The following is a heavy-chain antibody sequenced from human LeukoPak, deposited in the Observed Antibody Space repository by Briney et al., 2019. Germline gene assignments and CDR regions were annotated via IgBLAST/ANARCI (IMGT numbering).Heavy chain of an antibody. V-gene: IGHV3-30*07. CDR2: ISYGGSKT. Sequence: GGSLRLSCAASGLTFSTYAMHWVRQAPGKGLECVAIISYGGSKTDYADCVEGRFTIYRDNSQNSLYLQMNSLRAEDTAVYYCARVDYGDYLPSFDYWGQGTLVNVSS. D-gene: IGHD4-17*01. CDR1: GLTFSTYA. CDR3: ARVDYGDYLPSFDY. J-gene: IGHJ4*02.